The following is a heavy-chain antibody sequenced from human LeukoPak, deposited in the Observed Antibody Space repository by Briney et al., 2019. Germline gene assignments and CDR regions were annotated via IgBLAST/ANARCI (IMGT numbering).Heavy chain of an antibody. CDR3: AKILRTDLDMNFDS. V-gene: IGHV3-23*01. CDR1: AFIFSSYV. Sequence: PGGSLRLSCAAAAFIFSSYVMNWLRQAPGEGLEWVSTISASDDRTFYADSVKGRFTIPRDNSKNTVYLQMNSLRAGDTAAYYCAKILRTDLDMNFDSWGQGTLVTVSS. J-gene: IGHJ4*02. CDR2: ISASDDRT. D-gene: IGHD2-8*02.